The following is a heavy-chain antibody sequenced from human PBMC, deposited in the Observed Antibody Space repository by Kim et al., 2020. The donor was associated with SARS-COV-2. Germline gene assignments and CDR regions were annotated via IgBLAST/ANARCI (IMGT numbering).Heavy chain of an antibody. CDR3: TTDGAVGHYYYYGLDV. CDR2: IQSKADGGTP. D-gene: IGHD6-19*01. V-gene: IGHV3-15*01. J-gene: IGHJ6*02. CDR1: GFSFSNAW. Sequence: GGSLRLSCAASGFSFSNAWMSWVRQAPGKGLEWVGRIQSKADGGTPVYAAPGTGRFTISRDDSKNTLYLQMNSLKTEDTAMYYCTTDGAVGHYYYYGLDVWGQGTTVTVS.